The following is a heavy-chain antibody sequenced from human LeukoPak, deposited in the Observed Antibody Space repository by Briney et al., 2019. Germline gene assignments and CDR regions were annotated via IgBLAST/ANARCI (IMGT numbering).Heavy chain of an antibody. CDR2: ISAYNGNT. D-gene: IGHD4-17*01. CDR3: AAELSYGDYVLCFDY. V-gene: IGHV1-18*01. CDR1: GYTFTSYA. J-gene: IGHJ4*02. Sequence: ASVKVSCKASGYTFTSYAISWVRQAPGQGLEWMGWISAYNGNTNYAQKFQGRVTITADKSTSTAYMELSSLRSEDTAVYYCAAELSYGDYVLCFDYWGQGTLVTVSS.